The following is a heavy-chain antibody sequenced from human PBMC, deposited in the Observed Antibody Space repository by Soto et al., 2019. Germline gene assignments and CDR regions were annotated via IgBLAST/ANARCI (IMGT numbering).Heavy chain of an antibody. Sequence: QVQLQQSGPGLVKPSGTLSLTCAVSGGSISSSNWWSWVRQPPGKGLEGIGEIYHSGSTNYNPSLKSRVTISVDKSKNQFSLKLSSVTGADTAVYYCARVLEYYDSSGYGLYYFDYWGQGTLVTVSS. D-gene: IGHD3-22*01. CDR1: GGSISSSNW. J-gene: IGHJ4*02. CDR3: ARVLEYYDSSGYGLYYFDY. V-gene: IGHV4-4*02. CDR2: IYHSGST.